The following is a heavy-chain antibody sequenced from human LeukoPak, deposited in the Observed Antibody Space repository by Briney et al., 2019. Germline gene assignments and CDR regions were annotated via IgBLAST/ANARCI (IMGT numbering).Heavy chain of an antibody. CDR3: AREFGYGSGSYPPGY. D-gene: IGHD3-10*01. CDR2: IIPIFGTA. V-gene: IGHV1-69*13. J-gene: IGHJ4*02. CDR1: GGTFSSYA. Sequence: ASVKVSCTASGGTFSSYAISWVRQAPGQGLEWMGGIIPIFGTANYAQKFQGRVTITADESTSTAYMELSSLRSEDTAVYYCAREFGYGSGSYPPGYWGQGTLVTVSS.